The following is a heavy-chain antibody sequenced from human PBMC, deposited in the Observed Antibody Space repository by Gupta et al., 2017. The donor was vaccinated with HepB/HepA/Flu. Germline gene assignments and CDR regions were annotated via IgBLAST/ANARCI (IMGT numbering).Heavy chain of an antibody. D-gene: IGHD1-26*01. Sequence: EVQLLESGGGLVQPGGSLRLSCAASGFTFSSYAMSWVRQAPGKGLEWVSAISGSGGSTYYADAVKGRFTISRDNSKNTLYLQMNRMRAEDTAVYYCATGGGRSGSPFDYWGQGTLVTVYS. CDR2: ISGSGGST. CDR1: GFTFSSYA. J-gene: IGHJ4*02. V-gene: IGHV3-23*01. CDR3: ATGGGRSGSPFDY.